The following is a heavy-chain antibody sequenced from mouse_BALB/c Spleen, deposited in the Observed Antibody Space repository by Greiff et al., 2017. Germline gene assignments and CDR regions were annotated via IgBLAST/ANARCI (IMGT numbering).Heavy chain of an antibody. CDR3: TRDDGYYEY. J-gene: IGHJ2*01. CDR1: GFTFSSYT. Sequence: EVKLVESGGVLVKPGGSLKLSCAASGFTFSSYTMSWVRQTPEKRLEWVATISSGGSYTYYPDSVKGRFTISRDNAKNTLYLQMSSLKSEDTAMYYCTRDDGYYEYWGQGTTLTVSS. CDR2: ISSGGSYT. D-gene: IGHD2-3*01. V-gene: IGHV5-6-4*01.